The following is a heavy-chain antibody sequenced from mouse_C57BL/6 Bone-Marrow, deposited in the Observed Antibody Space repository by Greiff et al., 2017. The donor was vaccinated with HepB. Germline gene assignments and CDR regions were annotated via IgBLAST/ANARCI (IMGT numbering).Heavy chain of an antibody. CDR2: ISDGGSYT. V-gene: IGHV5-4*01. CDR1: GFTFSSYA. CDR3: ARDDGYYWYFDV. J-gene: IGHJ1*03. D-gene: IGHD2-3*01. Sequence: DVHLVASGGGLVKPGGSLKLSCAASGFTFSSYAMSWVRQTPEKRLEWVATISDGGSYTYYPDNVKGRFTISRDNAKNNLYLQMSHLKSEDTAMYYCARDDGYYWYFDVWGTGTTVTVSS.